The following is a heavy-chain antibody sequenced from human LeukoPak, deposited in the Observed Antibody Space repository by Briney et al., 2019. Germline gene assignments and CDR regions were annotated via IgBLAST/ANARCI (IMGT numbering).Heavy chain of an antibody. CDR1: GGSISSYY. J-gene: IGHJ4*02. V-gene: IGHV4-59*08. CDR2: IYYSGST. D-gene: IGHD3-10*01. CDR3: ARQGGAGRDY. Sequence: SETLSLTCTVSGGSISSYYWSWIRQPPGKGLEWIGYIYYSGSTNYNPSLKSRVTISVDTSKNQFSLKLSPVTAADTAVYYCARQGGAGRDYWGQGTLVTVSS.